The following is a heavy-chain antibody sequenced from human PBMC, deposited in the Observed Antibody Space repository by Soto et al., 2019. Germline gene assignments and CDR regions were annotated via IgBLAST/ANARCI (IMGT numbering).Heavy chain of an antibody. Sequence: PGGSLRLSCAASGFTFSSYGMHWVRQAPGKGLEWVAVIWYDGSNKYYADTVKGRFTNSRDNSKNTLYLQMNSLRAEDTAVYYCARDPDSSGFSDYWGQGTLVTVSS. V-gene: IGHV3-33*01. CDR3: ARDPDSSGFSDY. CDR2: IWYDGSNK. D-gene: IGHD3-22*01. CDR1: GFTFSSYG. J-gene: IGHJ4*02.